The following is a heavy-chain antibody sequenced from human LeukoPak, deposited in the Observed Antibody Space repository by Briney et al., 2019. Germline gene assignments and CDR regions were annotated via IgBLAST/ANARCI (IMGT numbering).Heavy chain of an antibody. CDR1: GYTFTSYD. J-gene: IGHJ4*02. CDR2: MNPNSGNT. D-gene: IGHD1-1*01. Sequence: ASVKVSCKASGYTFTSYDINWVRQATGQGLEWMGWMNPNSGNTGYAQKLRGRVTMTRNTSISTAYMELSSLRSEDTALYYCATAAWVSTSSNYYFDNWGQGTLVTVSS. CDR3: ATAAWVSTSSNYYFDN. V-gene: IGHV1-8*01.